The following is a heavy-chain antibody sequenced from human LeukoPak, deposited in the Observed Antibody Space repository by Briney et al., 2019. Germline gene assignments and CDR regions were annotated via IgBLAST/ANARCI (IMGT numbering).Heavy chain of an antibody. Sequence: ASVKVSCKASGYTFTGYYMHWVRQAPGQGLEWMGRINPNSGGTNYAQKLQGRVTMTTDTSTSTAYMELRSLRSDDTAVYYCARDPFAARSGYPNLDYWGQGTLVTVSS. CDR3: ARDPFAARSGYPNLDY. V-gene: IGHV1-2*06. D-gene: IGHD3-3*01. CDR1: GYTFTGYY. J-gene: IGHJ4*02. CDR2: INPNSGGT.